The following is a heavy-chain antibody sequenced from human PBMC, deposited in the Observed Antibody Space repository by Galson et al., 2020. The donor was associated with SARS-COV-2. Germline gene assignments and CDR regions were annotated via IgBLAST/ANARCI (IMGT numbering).Heavy chain of an antibody. CDR2: IYYSGST. J-gene: IGHJ4*02. CDR3: ASHATRYDTLDY. CDR1: GGSISSYY. V-gene: IGHV4-59*08. Sequence: SETLSLTCTVSGGSISSYYWSWIRQPPGKGLEWIGYIYYSGSTNYNPSLKSRVTISVDTSKNQFSLKLSSVTAADTAVYYCASHATRYDTLDYWGQGTLVTFSS. D-gene: IGHD3-22*01.